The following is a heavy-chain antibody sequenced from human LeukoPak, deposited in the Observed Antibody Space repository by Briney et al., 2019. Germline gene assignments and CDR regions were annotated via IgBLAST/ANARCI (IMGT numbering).Heavy chain of an antibody. CDR3: ATDRPGGGWSFDY. J-gene: IGHJ4*02. D-gene: IGHD6-19*01. CDR2: IWYGGSNK. V-gene: IGHV3-30*02. Sequence: GGSLRLSCGASGFIFSTYAMHWVRQAPGKGLEWVTFIWYGGSNKYYADSVKGRFIISRDNSKNTLYLQMNSLRPEDTAVYYCATDRPGGGWSFDYWGQGTLVIVSS. CDR1: GFIFSTYA.